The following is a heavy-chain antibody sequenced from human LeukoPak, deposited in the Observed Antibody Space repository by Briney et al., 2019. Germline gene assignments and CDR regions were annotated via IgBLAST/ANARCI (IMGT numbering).Heavy chain of an antibody. J-gene: IGHJ4*02. V-gene: IGHV4-39*01. Sequence: PSETLSLTCTVSGGSISSRSYYWGWIRRPPGKGLEWIGSIFDRGSTYYNPSLKSRVTISVDTSKNQFSLKLSSVTAADTAVYYCARHYGYNYGHLDYWGQGTLVTVSS. CDR2: IFDRGST. D-gene: IGHD5-18*01. CDR1: GGSISSRSYY. CDR3: ARHYGYNYGHLDY.